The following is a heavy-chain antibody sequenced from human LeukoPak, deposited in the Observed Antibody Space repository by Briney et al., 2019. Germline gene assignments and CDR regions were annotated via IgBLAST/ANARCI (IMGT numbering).Heavy chain of an antibody. CDR2: IYYGGST. J-gene: IGHJ4*02. CDR1: GGSVSSGSYY. V-gene: IGHV4-61*01. CDR3: ARDPLPLDY. Sequence: PSQTLSLTCTVSGGSVSSGSYYWSWIRQPPGKGLEWIGYIYYGGSTNYNPSLKSRVTISVDTSKNQFSLKLSSVTAADTAVYYCARDPLPLDYWGQGTLVTVSS.